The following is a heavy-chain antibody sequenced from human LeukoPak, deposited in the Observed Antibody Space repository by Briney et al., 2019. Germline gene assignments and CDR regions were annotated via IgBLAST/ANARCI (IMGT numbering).Heavy chain of an antibody. Sequence: PGGSLRLSCAASGFTFSAYYMSWIRQAPGKGLEWVSYISSSGSTIYYADSVKGRFTISRDNAKNSLYLQMNSLRAEDTAVYYCARAKDVPSRHRDPNYYYGMDVWGQGTTVTVSS. CDR1: GFTFSAYY. J-gene: IGHJ6*02. CDR2: ISSSGSTI. CDR3: ARAKDVPSRHRDPNYYYGMDV. D-gene: IGHD3-16*01. V-gene: IGHV3-11*01.